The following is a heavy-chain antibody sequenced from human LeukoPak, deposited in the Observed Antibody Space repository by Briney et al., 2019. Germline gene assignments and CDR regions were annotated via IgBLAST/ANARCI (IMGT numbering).Heavy chain of an antibody. V-gene: IGHV4-34*01. Sequence: SETLSLTCAVYGGSFRGYYWSWIRQPPGKGLEWIGEINHSGSTNYNPSLKSRVTISVDTSKNQFSLKLSSVTAADTAVYYCARGILDYWGQGTLVTVSS. J-gene: IGHJ4*02. CDR1: GGSFRGYY. CDR2: INHSGST. CDR3: ARGILDY.